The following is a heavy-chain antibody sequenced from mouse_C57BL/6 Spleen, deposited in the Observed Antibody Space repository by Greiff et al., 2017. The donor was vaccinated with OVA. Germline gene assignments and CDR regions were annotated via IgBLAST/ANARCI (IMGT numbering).Heavy chain of an antibody. CDR1: GFTFSSYG. CDR2: ISSGGSYT. V-gene: IGHV5-6*02. CDR3: ARQYDYDVHFDY. Sequence: DVMLVESGGDLVKPGGSLKLSCAASGFTFSSYGMSWVRQTPDKRLEWVATISSGGSYTYYPDSVKGRFTISRDNAKNTLYLQMSSLKSEDTAMYYCARQYDYDVHFDYWGQGTTLTVSS. J-gene: IGHJ2*01. D-gene: IGHD2-4*01.